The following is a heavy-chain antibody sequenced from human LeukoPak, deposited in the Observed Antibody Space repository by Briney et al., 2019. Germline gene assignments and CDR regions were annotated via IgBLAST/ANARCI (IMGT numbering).Heavy chain of an antibody. Sequence: SGGSLRLSCAASGFTFSSNYMSWVRQAPGKGLEWVSVIYSGGSTYYADSVKGRFTISRDNSKNTLYLQMNSLRAEDTAVYYCARSGYSYGSTYFDYWGQGTLVTVSS. CDR1: GFTFSSNY. J-gene: IGHJ4*02. CDR2: IYSGGST. D-gene: IGHD5-18*01. V-gene: IGHV3-66*01. CDR3: ARSGYSYGSTYFDY.